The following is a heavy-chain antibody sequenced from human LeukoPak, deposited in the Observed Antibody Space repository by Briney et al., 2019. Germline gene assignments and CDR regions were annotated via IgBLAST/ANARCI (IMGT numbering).Heavy chain of an antibody. CDR3: ASAYCGGDCTPYWYFDL. V-gene: IGHV4-30-4*01. CDR2: VYYIGNT. D-gene: IGHD2-21*02. J-gene: IGHJ2*01. CDR1: GGSISSGDYY. Sequence: SETLSLTCTVSGGSISSGDYYWSWIRQPPGKGLEWIGYVYYIGNTFYNPSLKSRVTISVDTSKNQFSLKLSSVTAADTAVYYCASAYCGGDCTPYWYFDLWGRGTLVTVSS.